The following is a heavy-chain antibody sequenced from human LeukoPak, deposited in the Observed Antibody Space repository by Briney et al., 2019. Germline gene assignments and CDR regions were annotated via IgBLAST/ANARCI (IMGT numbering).Heavy chain of an antibody. V-gene: IGHV3-23*01. CDR3: AKAGGYDFWSGYYSDY. D-gene: IGHD3-3*01. J-gene: IGHJ4*02. Sequence: GGSLRLSCAASGFTFTPHAMHWVRQAPGKGLEWVSAISGSGGSTYYADSVKGRFTISRDNSKNTLYLQMNSLRAEDTAVYYCAKAGGYDFWSGYYSDYWGQGTLVTVSS. CDR1: GFTFTPHA. CDR2: ISGSGGST.